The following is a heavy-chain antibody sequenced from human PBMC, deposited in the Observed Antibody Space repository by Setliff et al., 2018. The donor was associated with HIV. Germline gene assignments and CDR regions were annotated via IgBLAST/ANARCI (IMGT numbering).Heavy chain of an antibody. Sequence: PGGSLRLSCTGSGFNFENYAMNWVRQAPGKALEWIAFIRSNTYGGTTEYAASVKGRFTISRDDSKSIAYLQMDSLRAEDTAMYYCVRGLGSPTYYFDYWGQGTLVTVSS. CDR3: VRGLGSPTYYFDY. V-gene: IGHV3-49*04. CDR2: IRSNTYGGTT. J-gene: IGHJ4*02. D-gene: IGHD3-9*01. CDR1: GFNFENYA.